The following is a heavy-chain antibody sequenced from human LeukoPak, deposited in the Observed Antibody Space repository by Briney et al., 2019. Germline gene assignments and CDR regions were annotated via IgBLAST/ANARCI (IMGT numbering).Heavy chain of an antibody. V-gene: IGHV1-69*13. D-gene: IGHD6-19*01. Sequence: SVKVSFKASGGTFSSYAISWVRQAPRQGLEWMGGIIPIFGTANYAQKFQGRVTITADESTSTAYMELSSLRSEDTAVYYCARDRIGSGWSWGWFDPWGQGTLVTVSS. CDR2: IIPIFGTA. CDR3: ARDRIGSGWSWGWFDP. CDR1: GGTFSSYA. J-gene: IGHJ5*02.